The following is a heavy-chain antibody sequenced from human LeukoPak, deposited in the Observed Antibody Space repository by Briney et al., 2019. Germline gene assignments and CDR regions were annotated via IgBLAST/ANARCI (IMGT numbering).Heavy chain of an antibody. V-gene: IGHV3-7*01. CDR2: IKQDGSEK. CDR1: GFTFSSYW. J-gene: IGHJ4*02. Sequence: GGSLRLSCAASGFTFSSYWMSWVRQAPGKGLEWVANIKQDGSEKYYVDSVKGRFTIPRDNAKNSLYLQMNSLRAEDTAVYYCARDQGPYGDYYFDYWGQGTLVTVSS. D-gene: IGHD4-17*01. CDR3: ARDQGPYGDYYFDY.